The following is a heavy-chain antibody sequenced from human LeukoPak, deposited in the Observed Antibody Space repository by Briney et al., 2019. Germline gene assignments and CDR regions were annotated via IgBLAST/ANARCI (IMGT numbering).Heavy chain of an antibody. Sequence: PSETLSFTCTVSGGSISSYYWSWIRQPPGKGLELIGYIHYSGTTYYNPSLKSQVTISVDMSKNQFSLKLSSVTAADTAVYYCARAAYDFWSGIDYWGQGTLVTVSS. D-gene: IGHD3-3*01. CDR3: ARAAYDFWSGIDY. J-gene: IGHJ4*02. V-gene: IGHV4-59*01. CDR2: IHYSGTT. CDR1: GGSISSYY.